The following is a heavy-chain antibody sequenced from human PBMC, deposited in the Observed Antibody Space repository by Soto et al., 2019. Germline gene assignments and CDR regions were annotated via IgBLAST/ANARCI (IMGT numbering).Heavy chain of an antibody. CDR2: ISYDGSNK. CDR1: GFTFSSYA. D-gene: IGHD3-3*01. Sequence: GGSLRLSWAASGFTFSSYAMHWVRQAPGKGLEWVAVISYDGSNKYYADSVKGRFTISRDNSKNTLYLQMNSLRAEDTAVYYCARDRNVVVVPAAPYYDFWSGFFHWGQGTLVTVSS. CDR3: ARDRNVVVVPAAPYYDFWSGFFH. V-gene: IGHV3-30-3*01. J-gene: IGHJ4*02.